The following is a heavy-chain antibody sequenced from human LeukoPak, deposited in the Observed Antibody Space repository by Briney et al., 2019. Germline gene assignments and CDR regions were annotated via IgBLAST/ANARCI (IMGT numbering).Heavy chain of an antibody. CDR1: GFTFSSYS. D-gene: IGHD1-26*01. Sequence: GGSLRLSCAASGFTFSSYSMNWVRQAPGKGLEWVSSISSSSSYIYYADSVKGRFTISRDNAKNSLYLQMNGLRAEDTAVYYCARDQGSGSYRLDYWGQGTLVTVSS. V-gene: IGHV3-21*01. CDR2: ISSSSSYI. CDR3: ARDQGSGSYRLDY. J-gene: IGHJ4*02.